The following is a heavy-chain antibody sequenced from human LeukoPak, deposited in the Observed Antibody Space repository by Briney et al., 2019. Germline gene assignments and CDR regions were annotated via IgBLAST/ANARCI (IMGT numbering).Heavy chain of an antibody. V-gene: IGHV3-7*01. Sequence: GSLRLSCAASGFTFSNYWMTWVRQAPGKGLEWVAHINQDGSKEYYMDSVKARFTISRDNAKNSLSLHMNSLRAEDTAVYYCVRDGGVSGYDLLDYWGQGTLVTVSS. D-gene: IGHD5-12*01. CDR2: INQDGSKE. J-gene: IGHJ4*02. CDR3: VRDGGVSGYDLLDY. CDR1: GFTFSNYW.